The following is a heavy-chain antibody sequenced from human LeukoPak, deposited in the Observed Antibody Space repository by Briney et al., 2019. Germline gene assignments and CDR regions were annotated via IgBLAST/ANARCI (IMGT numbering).Heavy chain of an antibody. CDR2: IRSKANSYAT. D-gene: IGHD2-15*01. V-gene: IGHV3-73*01. J-gene: IGHJ4*02. CDR1: GFTFSSHA. CDR3: TTLTRYCSGGSCYDY. Sequence: QSGGSLRLSCAASGFTFSSHAMSWVRQAPGKGLEWVGRIRSKANSYATAYAASVKGRFTISRDDSKNTAYLQMNSLKTEDTAVYYCTTLTRYCSGGSCYDYWGQGTLVTVSS.